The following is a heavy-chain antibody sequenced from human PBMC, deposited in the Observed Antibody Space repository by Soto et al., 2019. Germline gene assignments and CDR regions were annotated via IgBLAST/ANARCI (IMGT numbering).Heavy chain of an antibody. CDR2: ISYDGRIK. D-gene: IGHD3-16*01. Sequence: QVQLVESGGGVVQPGRSLRLSCAPSGFTLSNYGMHWIRQAPGKGLEWVAFISYDGRIKHYVDSVKGQFTISGDNSKNTMTLQMNSLRPEDTAVYYCVWAYYYGPGYFDLWGRGTLVTVSS. V-gene: IGHV3-30*03. CDR1: GFTLSNYG. J-gene: IGHJ2*01. CDR3: VWAYYYGPGYFDL.